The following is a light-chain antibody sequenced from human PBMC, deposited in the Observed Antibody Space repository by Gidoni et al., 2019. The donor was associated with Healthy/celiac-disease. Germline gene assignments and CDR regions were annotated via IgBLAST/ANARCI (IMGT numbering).Light chain of an antibody. Sequence: IQLTQSPSSLSASVGDRVTITCRASQGISSYLAWYQQKPGKAPKLLIYAASTLQSGVPSRFSGSGSGTDFTLTISSLQPEDFATYYCQQLNSYLSFTVGPGTKVDIK. J-gene: IGKJ3*01. V-gene: IGKV1-9*01. CDR3: QQLNSYLSFT. CDR1: QGISSY. CDR2: AAS.